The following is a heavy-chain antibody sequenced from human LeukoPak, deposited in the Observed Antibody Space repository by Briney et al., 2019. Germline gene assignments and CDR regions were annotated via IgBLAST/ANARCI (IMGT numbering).Heavy chain of an antibody. CDR1: GYSISSGYY. CDR2: IYHSGST. CDR3: ATGGSYYYFDY. D-gene: IGHD1-26*01. V-gene: IGHV4-38-2*02. J-gene: IGHJ4*02. Sequence: SETLSLTCTVSGYSISSGYYWGWIRQPPGKGLEWIGSIYHSGSTYYNPSLKSRVTISVDTSKNQFSLKLSSVTAADTAVYYCATGGSYYYFDYWGQGTLVTVSS.